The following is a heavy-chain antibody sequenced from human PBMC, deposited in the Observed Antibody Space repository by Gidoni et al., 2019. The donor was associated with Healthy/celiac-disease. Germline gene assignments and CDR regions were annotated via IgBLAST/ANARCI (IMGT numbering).Heavy chain of an antibody. Sequence: EVQLLESGGGLVQPGGSLRLSCAASGFTFSSDAMSWVRQAPGKGLEWVSAISGSGGSTYYADAVKGRFTISRDNSKNTLYLQMNSLRAEDTAVYYCAKVGEDTAMVFDYWGQGTLVTVSS. D-gene: IGHD5-18*01. CDR1: GFTFSSDA. CDR3: AKVGEDTAMVFDY. J-gene: IGHJ4*02. V-gene: IGHV3-23*01. CDR2: ISGSGGST.